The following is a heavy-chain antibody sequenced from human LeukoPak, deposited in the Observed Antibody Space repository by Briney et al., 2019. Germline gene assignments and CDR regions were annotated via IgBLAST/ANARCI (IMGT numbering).Heavy chain of an antibody. Sequence: PGGSLRLSCEASGFTFSTYGMHWVRQAPGQGLKWVAVIWNDGSNKYYADSVKGRFTISRDNSKNTLYLQMNSLRVEDTAVYYCAKDYSRDGYYADTFHIWGQGTMVTVSS. V-gene: IGHV3-33*06. D-gene: IGHD3-3*01. CDR1: GFTFSTYG. J-gene: IGHJ3*02. CDR3: AKDYSRDGYYADTFHI. CDR2: IWNDGSNK.